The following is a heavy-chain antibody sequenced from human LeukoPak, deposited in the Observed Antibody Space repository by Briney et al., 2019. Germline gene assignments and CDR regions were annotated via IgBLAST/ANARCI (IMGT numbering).Heavy chain of an antibody. CDR1: GYTFSNYY. V-gene: IGHV1-46*01. CDR2: INPSGGST. Sequence: ASVKVSCTASGYTFSNYYIHWVRQAPGQGLEWMGLINPSGGSTDYAQQFQGRVTMDRDTSTSTVYMELSSLRSEDTAVYHCARDRMFGGHVDYWGQETLVTVLS. D-gene: IGHD3-3*02. CDR3: ARDRMFGGHVDY. J-gene: IGHJ4*02.